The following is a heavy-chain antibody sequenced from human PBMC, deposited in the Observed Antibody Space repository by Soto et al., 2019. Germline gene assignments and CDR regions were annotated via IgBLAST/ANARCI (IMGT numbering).Heavy chain of an antibody. V-gene: IGHV4-34*01. CDR3: VRIRYQLPSSVLWLDP. D-gene: IGHD3-16*01. Sequence: NPSATLSLTCAVYGGFLSESYWTWIRQPPGKGLEWIGEINHVGGTNYNPSLKSRVTMSVDTAQNKFSLRLISVTAADTAMYFCVRIRYQLPSSVLWLDPWGQGTPVTVS. CDR1: GGFLSESY. J-gene: IGHJ5*02. CDR2: INHVGGT.